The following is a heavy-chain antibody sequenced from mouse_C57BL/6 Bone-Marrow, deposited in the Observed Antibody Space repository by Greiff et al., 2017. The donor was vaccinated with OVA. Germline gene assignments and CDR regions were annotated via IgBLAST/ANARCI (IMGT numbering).Heavy chain of an antibody. CDR1: GYTFTSYW. CDR3: ARVPLLWPREFAY. CDR2: IHPNSGST. Sequence: QVQLKQPGAELVKPGASVKLSCKASGYTFTSYWMHWVKQRPGQGLEWIGMIHPNSGSTNYNEKFKSKATLTVDKSSSTAYMQLSSLTSEDSAVYYCARVPLLWPREFAYWGQGTLVTVSA. D-gene: IGHD1-1*02. J-gene: IGHJ3*01. V-gene: IGHV1-64*01.